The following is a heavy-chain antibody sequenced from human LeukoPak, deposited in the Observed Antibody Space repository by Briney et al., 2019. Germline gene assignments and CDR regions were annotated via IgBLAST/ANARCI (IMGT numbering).Heavy chain of an antibody. D-gene: IGHD5-12*01. CDR1: GFTFDDYA. Sequence: PGRSLRLSCAASGFTFDDYAMHWVRQAPGKGLEWVSGISWNSGSIGYADSVKGRFTISRDNAKNSLYLQTNSLRAEDTALYYCAKDPSGYLGNWFDPWGQGTLVTVSS. CDR2: ISWNSGSI. CDR3: AKDPSGYLGNWFDP. J-gene: IGHJ5*02. V-gene: IGHV3-9*01.